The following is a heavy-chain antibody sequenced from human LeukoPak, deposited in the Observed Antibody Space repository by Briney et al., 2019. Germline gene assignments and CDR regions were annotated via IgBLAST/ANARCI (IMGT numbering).Heavy chain of an antibody. J-gene: IGHJ4*02. Sequence: SQTLSLTCTVSGGSISSGSYYWSWIRQPAGKGLEWIGRIYTSGSTNYNPSLKSRVTISVDTSKNQFSLKLSSVTAADTAVYYCARGRLYYYDGSGYYSYYFDYWGQGTLVTVSS. CDR2: IYTSGST. CDR3: ARGRLYYYDGSGYYSYYFDY. V-gene: IGHV4-61*02. CDR1: GGSISSGSYY. D-gene: IGHD3-22*01.